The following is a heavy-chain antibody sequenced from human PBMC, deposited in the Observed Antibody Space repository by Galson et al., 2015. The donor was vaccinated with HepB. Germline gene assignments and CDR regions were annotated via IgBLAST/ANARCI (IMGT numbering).Heavy chain of an antibody. CDR1: GFTFTSSA. J-gene: IGHJ3*02. D-gene: IGHD3-10*01. CDR3: ARDEGFGELLSRDAFDI. Sequence: SCKASGFTFTSSAVQWVRQARGQRLEWIGWIVVGSGNTNYAQKFQERVTITRDMSTSTAYMELSSLRSEDTAVYYCARDEGFGELLSRDAFDIWGQGTMVAVSS. CDR2: IVVGSGNT. V-gene: IGHV1-58*01.